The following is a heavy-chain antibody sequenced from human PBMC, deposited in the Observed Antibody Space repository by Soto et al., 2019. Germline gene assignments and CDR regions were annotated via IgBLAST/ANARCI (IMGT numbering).Heavy chain of an antibody. V-gene: IGHV3-48*02. J-gene: IGHJ5*01. CDR3: VREGGGGSWSDS. D-gene: IGHD2-15*01. CDR1: GSTFRDNA. Sequence: EVQLVESGGALVQPGGPLNPPFAPSGSTFRDNAMTWVRQPPGRGLEWLSYIRNSGSVTFYADSVRGRFTVSRDNAENSLYLQIDSLRDEDTAVYYCVREGGGGSWSDSWGQGTLVTVSS. CDR2: IRNSGSVT.